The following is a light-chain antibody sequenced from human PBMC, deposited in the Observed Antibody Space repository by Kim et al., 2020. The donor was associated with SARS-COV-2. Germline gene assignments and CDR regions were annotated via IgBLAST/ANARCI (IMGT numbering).Light chain of an antibody. CDR3: QQSYSAQYT. J-gene: IGKJ2*01. Sequence: DIQMTQSPSSLSASVGDRVTIACRASRSIAGYLHWYQQKAGQAPTLLISGASNLQTGVPSRFSGSGSGTDFTLTITSLQAEDFAVYFCQQSYSAQYTFGQGTRVEI. CDR2: GAS. CDR1: RSIAGY. V-gene: IGKV1-39*01.